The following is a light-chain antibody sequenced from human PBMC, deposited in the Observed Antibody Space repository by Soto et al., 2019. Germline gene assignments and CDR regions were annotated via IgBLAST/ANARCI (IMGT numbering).Light chain of an antibody. J-gene: IGKJ1*01. CDR3: QQYGSSPPWT. CDR1: QSVSSSY. CDR2: GAS. Sequence: EIVLTQYPGTLSLSPGERATLSCRASQSVSSSYLAWYQQKPGQAPRLLIYGASSRATGIPDRFSGSGSGTDFTLTISRLEPEDFAVYYCQQYGSSPPWTFGQGTMVDIK. V-gene: IGKV3-20*01.